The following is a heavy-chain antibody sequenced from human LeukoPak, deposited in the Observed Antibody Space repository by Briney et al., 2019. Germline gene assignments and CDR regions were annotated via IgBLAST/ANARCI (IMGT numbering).Heavy chain of an antibody. CDR2: ISGSGGST. J-gene: IGHJ4*02. Sequence: GGSLRLSCAASGFTFSSYAMSWVRQAPGKGLEWVSAISGSGGSTYYADSVKSQFTISRDNSKNTLYLQMNSLRAEDTAVYYCAKVTLSGSYPFDYWGQGTLVTVSS. D-gene: IGHD1-26*01. CDR1: GFTFSSYA. CDR3: AKVTLSGSYPFDY. V-gene: IGHV3-23*01.